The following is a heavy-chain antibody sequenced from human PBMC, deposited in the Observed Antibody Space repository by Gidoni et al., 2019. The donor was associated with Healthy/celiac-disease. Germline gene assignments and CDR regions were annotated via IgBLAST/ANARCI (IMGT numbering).Heavy chain of an antibody. CDR3: ARASDYYYYYGMDV. CDR2: ISSSSSYI. J-gene: IGHJ6*02. D-gene: IGHD2-21*02. Sequence: EVQLVESGGGLVKPGGSLRLSCAASGFTFSSYSMNWVRQAPGKGLEWVSSISSSSSYIYYADSVKGRFTISRDNAKNSLYLQMNSLRAEDTAVYYCARASDYYYYYGMDVWGQGTTVTVSS. V-gene: IGHV3-21*01. CDR1: GFTFSSYS.